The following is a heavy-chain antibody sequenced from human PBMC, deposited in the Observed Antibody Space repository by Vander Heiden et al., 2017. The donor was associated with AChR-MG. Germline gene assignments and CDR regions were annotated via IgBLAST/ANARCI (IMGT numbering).Heavy chain of an antibody. CDR1: GGCFIGYY. Sequence: QVQLQQWGAGLLKPSETLSLTCAVYGGCFIGYYWSWIRQPPGKGLGWIGEINHSGSTNYNPSLKSRVTISVDTSKNQFSLKLSSVTAADTAVYYCASLIANWFDPWGQGTLVTVSS. CDR3: ASLIANWFDP. J-gene: IGHJ5*02. V-gene: IGHV4-34*01. CDR2: INHSGST.